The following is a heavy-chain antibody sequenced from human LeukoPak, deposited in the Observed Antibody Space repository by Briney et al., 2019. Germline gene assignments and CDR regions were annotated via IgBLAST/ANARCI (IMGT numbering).Heavy chain of an antibody. J-gene: IGHJ5*02. CDR3: ARGLPYDFFNLFDR. D-gene: IGHD2-21*01. V-gene: IGHV3-48*01. CDR2: ISSSTSTI. Sequence: GGSLRLSCAASGFTFSTYSMNWVRQAPGKGLEWVSYISSSTSTIYYADSVKGRLTISRDNDKNSLYVQMNSLRAEDTAMYYWARGLPYDFFNLFDRWGQGTLVTVSS. CDR1: GFTFSTYS.